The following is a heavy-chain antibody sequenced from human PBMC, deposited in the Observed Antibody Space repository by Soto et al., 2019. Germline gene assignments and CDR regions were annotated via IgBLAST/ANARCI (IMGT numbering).Heavy chain of an antibody. D-gene: IGHD6-13*01. CDR1: GFTFSSYA. J-gene: IGHJ6*02. CDR3: AKDGIAAAGTHALGYKYYYYYYGMDV. CDR2: ISGSGGST. V-gene: IGHV3-23*01. Sequence: EVQLLESGGGLVQPGGSLRLSCAASGFTFSSYAMSWVRQAPGKGLEWVSAISGSGGSTYYADSVKGRFTISRDNSKNPLYLQMNSLRAEDTAVYYCAKDGIAAAGTHALGYKYYYYYYGMDVWGQGTTVTVSS.